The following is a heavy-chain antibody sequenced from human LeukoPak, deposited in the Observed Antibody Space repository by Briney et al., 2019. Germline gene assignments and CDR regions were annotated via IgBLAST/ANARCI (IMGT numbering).Heavy chain of an antibody. CDR3: ARGGSSSRPDY. CDR1: GGTFNNSA. D-gene: IGHD6-6*01. Sequence: ASVKVSCKTSGGTFNNSAISWVRQAPGQGLEWMGWISAYNGNTNYAQKLQGRVTMTTDTSTSTAYMELRSLRSDDTAVYYCARGGSSSRPDYWGQGTLVTVSS. J-gene: IGHJ4*02. V-gene: IGHV1-18*01. CDR2: ISAYNGNT.